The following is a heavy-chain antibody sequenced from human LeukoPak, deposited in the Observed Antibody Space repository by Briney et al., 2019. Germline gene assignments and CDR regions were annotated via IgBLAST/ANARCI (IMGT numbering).Heavy chain of an antibody. J-gene: IGHJ4*02. Sequence: GASVKVSCKASGYTFSGFYVHWVRQAPGQGLEWMGIIKVSGGRTDYAQKFQGRVTMTRDTSISTAYMELSRLRSDDTAVYYCARATAAAIPYFDYWGQGTLVTVSS. CDR2: IKVSGGRT. D-gene: IGHD2-2*02. CDR3: ARATAAAIPYFDY. CDR1: GYTFSGFY. V-gene: IGHV1-46*01.